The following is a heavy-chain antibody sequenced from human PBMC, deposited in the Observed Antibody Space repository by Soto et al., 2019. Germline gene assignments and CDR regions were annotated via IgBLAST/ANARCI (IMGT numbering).Heavy chain of an antibody. V-gene: IGHV4-59*01. CDR3: ARGGYTYGGFDL. Sequence: PSETLSLTCAVYGGSFSNYYWSWIRQPPGKGLEWIGNIYYSGSTNYKPSLKSRVTISVDTSENRFSLKLTSVTAADTAVYYCARGGYTYGGFDLWGQGTLVTVSS. CDR1: GGSFSNYY. J-gene: IGHJ4*02. D-gene: IGHD4-17*01. CDR2: IYYSGST.